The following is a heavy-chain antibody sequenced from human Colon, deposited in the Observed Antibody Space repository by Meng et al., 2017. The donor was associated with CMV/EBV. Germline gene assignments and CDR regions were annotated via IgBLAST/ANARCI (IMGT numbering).Heavy chain of an antibody. CDR3: AKGGYSSSPSGDY. CDR2: IIPILGIA. J-gene: IGHJ4*02. D-gene: IGHD6-6*01. CDR1: GGTFSSYT. Sequence: SVKVSCKASGGTFSSYTISWVRQAPGQGLEWMGRIIPILGIANYAQKFQGRVTITADKSTSTAYMELSSLRSEDTAVYYCAKGGYSSSPSGDYWGQGTLVTVSS. V-gene: IGHV1-69*02.